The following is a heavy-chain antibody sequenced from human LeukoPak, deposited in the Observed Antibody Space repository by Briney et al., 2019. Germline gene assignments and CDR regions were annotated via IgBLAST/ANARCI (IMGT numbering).Heavy chain of an antibody. Sequence: GGSLTLAWVASGFTFSSYWMTWVRQAPGKGLEWVANIKQDGSEKYYVDSVKGRFTISRDNAKNSLFLQMNSLRAEDTAVYYCAYSSGWYFDYWGQGALVTVSS. D-gene: IGHD6-19*01. CDR1: GFTFSSYW. V-gene: IGHV3-7*05. CDR3: AYSSGWYFDY. J-gene: IGHJ4*02. CDR2: IKQDGSEK.